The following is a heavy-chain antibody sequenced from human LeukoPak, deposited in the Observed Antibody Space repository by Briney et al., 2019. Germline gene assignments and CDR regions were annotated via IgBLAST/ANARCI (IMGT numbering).Heavy chain of an antibody. CDR1: GGSISSYY. CDR3: ARSRIAMVRGAPDYYYYMDV. V-gene: IGHV4-59*01. D-gene: IGHD3-10*01. J-gene: IGHJ6*03. CDR2: IYYSGST. Sequence: SETLSLTCTVSGGSISSYYWSWIRQPPGKGLEWIGYIYYSGSTNYNPSLKSRVTISVDTSKNQFSLKLSSVTAADTAVYYYARSRIAMVRGAPDYYYYMDVWGKGTTVTVSS.